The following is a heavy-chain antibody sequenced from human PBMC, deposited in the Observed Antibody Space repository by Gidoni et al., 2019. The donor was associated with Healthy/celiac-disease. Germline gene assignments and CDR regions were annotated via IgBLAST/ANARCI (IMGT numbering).Heavy chain of an antibody. CDR2: INPTRGGT. D-gene: IGHD6-6*01. CDR3: ARELSIAARFFSGIYYYYGMDV. CDR1: GYTFTGYY. J-gene: IGHJ6*02. V-gene: IGHV1-2*04. Sequence: QVQLVQSGAEVKKPGASVKVSCTASGYTFTGYYMHSVRQAPGQGLEWMGWINPTRGGTNYAQKFQGLVTMTRDTSISTAYMELSRLRSDDTAVYYCARELSIAARFFSGIYYYYGMDVWGQGTTVTVSS.